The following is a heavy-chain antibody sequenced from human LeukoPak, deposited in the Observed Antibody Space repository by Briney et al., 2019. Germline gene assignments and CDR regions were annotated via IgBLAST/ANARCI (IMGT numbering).Heavy chain of an antibody. CDR1: GFTFSPYW. CDR2: VNSDETGT. D-gene: IGHD1-26*01. Sequence: GGSLRLSCAASGFTFSPYWMHWVRQAPGKGLAWVSHVNSDETGTSYADSVKGRFTISRDNAKNTVDLQMNSLRAEDTAVYYCARGGSGCFDIWGQGTMVTVSS. V-gene: IGHV3-74*01. CDR3: ARGGSGCFDI. J-gene: IGHJ3*02.